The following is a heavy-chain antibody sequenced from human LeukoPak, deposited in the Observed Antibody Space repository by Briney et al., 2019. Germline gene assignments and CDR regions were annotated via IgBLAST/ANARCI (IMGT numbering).Heavy chain of an antibody. CDR1: GFTFSTYA. D-gene: IGHD4-17*01. CDR3: ALTTVTTYSFDY. V-gene: IGHV3-23*01. Sequence: GGSLRLSCAASGFTFSTYAMSWVRQAPGKGLEWVSAISGDGDKTYYADSVRGRFTISRDSSKNTLYLQMNSLRAEDTAVYYCALTTVTTYSFDYWGQGTLVTVSS. J-gene: IGHJ4*02. CDR2: ISGDGDKT.